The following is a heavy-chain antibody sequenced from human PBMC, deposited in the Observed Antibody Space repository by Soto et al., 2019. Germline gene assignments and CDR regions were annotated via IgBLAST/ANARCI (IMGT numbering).Heavy chain of an antibody. CDR1: GFTFNNYA. CDR2: INKNGSEK. V-gene: IGHV3-7*01. Sequence: HPGGSLRLSCAASGFTFNNYAMNWVRQAPGMGLEWVANINKNGSEKYYVDSVKGRFTISRDNAKNTLYLQMNSLRAEDTAVYYCASQYYDFWSGYYLPDYWGQGTLVTVSS. CDR3: ASQYYDFWSGYYLPDY. D-gene: IGHD3-3*01. J-gene: IGHJ4*02.